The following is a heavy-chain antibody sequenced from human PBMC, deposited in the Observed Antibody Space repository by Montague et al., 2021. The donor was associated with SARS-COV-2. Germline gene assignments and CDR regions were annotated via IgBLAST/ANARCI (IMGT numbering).Heavy chain of an antibody. Sequence: PALVKPTQTLTLTCTFSGFSLSTSGVGVGWIRQPPGKALEWLAVIYWDDDKCYSPSLKSRLTITKDTSKNQVVLTMTNMDPVDTATYYCAHSSIAAAGTTRGRFDPWGQGTLVTVSS. CDR1: GFSLSTSGVG. D-gene: IGHD6-13*01. CDR3: AHSSIAAAGTTRGRFDP. J-gene: IGHJ5*02. CDR2: IYWDDDK. V-gene: IGHV2-5*02.